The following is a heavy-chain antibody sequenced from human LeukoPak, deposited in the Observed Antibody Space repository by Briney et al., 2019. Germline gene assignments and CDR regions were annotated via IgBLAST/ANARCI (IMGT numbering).Heavy chain of an antibody. CDR3: AKEHSAYELDY. Sequence: GGSLRLSCAASGFTFSSYAMHWVRQAPGKGLEWVAVISYDGSNKYYADSVKGRFAISRDNSKNTLYLQMNSLRAEDTAVFYCAKEHSAYELDYWGQGTLVTVSS. J-gene: IGHJ4*02. D-gene: IGHD5-12*01. CDR2: ISYDGSNK. V-gene: IGHV3-30*09. CDR1: GFTFSSYA.